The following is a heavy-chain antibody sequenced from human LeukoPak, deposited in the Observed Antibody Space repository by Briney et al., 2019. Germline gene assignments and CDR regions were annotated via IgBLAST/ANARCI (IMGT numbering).Heavy chain of an antibody. CDR1: RFTFSSYA. V-gene: IGHV3-30-3*01. D-gene: IGHD5-18*01. J-gene: IGHJ4*02. Sequence: GRSLRLSCAASRFTFSSYAMHWVSQAPGKGLEWVAVISYDGSNKYYADSVKGRFTISRDNSKNTLYLQMNSLRAEDTAVYYCARDPGYSYGLPSYWGQGTLVTVSS. CDR3: ARDPGYSYGLPSY. CDR2: ISYDGSNK.